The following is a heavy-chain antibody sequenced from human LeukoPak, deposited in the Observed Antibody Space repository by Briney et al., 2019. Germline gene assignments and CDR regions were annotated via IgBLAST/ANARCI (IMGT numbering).Heavy chain of an antibody. Sequence: PGGSLRLSCAASGFTFNTRGMHWVRQAPGKGLEWVAVIWYDGSNKYYADSVKGRFTISRDNSKNMVYLEMNSLRAEDTAMYYCARDRVGYCASISCFTFDNWGQGTLVTVSS. CDR3: ARDRVGYCASISCFTFDN. V-gene: IGHV3-33*01. D-gene: IGHD2-2*01. J-gene: IGHJ4*02. CDR1: GFTFNTRG. CDR2: IWYDGSNK.